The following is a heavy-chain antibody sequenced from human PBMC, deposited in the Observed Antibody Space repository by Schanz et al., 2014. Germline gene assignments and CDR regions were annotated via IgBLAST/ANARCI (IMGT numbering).Heavy chain of an antibody. CDR3: ARGGYSSGWYDRDIAHFDY. CDR2: ISTFRNEDT. J-gene: IGHJ4*02. D-gene: IGHD6-19*01. V-gene: IGHV1-18*01. Sequence: QVQLVQSGAEVKKPGSSVKVSCKASGGTFSSFGINWVRQAPGQGLEFMGWISTFRNEDTNSAQRFQGRLTMTTDTSTSTAYMELRSLRSDDTAVYYCARGGYSSGWYDRDIAHFDYWGQGTLVTVSS. CDR1: GGTFSSFG.